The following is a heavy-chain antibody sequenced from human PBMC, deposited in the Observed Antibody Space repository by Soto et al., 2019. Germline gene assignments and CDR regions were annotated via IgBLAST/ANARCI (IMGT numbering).Heavy chain of an antibody. Sequence: ASVKVSCTVSGYTLTELSMHWVRQAPGRGLEWMGGFDPEDGETIYAQKFQGRVTMTEDTSTDTAYMELSSLRSEDTAVYYCATFTYYYDSSGYRPPSAWGQGTLVTVSS. J-gene: IGHJ5*02. V-gene: IGHV1-24*01. D-gene: IGHD3-22*01. CDR2: FDPEDGET. CDR3: ATFTYYYDSSGYRPPSA. CDR1: GYTLTELS.